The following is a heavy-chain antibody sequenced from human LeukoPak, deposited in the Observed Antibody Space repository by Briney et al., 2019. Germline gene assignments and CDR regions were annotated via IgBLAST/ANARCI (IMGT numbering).Heavy chain of an antibody. CDR1: GFTFSSSA. CDR3: AKDQRRESPHYLDS. V-gene: IGHV3-23*01. J-gene: IGHJ4*02. Sequence: GGSLRLSCAASGFTFSSSAMSWVRQVPGKGLEWVSGISASGGSTSYADSVRGRFTISRDNSKNTLYVQMNSLRDEDTAVYYCAKDQRRESPHYLDSWGQGTLVTVSS. CDR2: ISASGGST.